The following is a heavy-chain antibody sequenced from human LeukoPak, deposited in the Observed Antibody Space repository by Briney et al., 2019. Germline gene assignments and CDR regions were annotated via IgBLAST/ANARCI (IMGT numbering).Heavy chain of an antibody. CDR3: ARVKMGATVSDFYYYYMDV. CDR1: GFTFNAYT. D-gene: IGHD1-26*01. V-gene: IGHV3-64*02. CDR2: IISDGGRT. J-gene: IGHJ6*03. Sequence: GGSLRLSCEASGFTFNAYTIHWVRQAPGGRLESVSAIISDGGRTYYADSVKGRFTISRDNSRNTLYLQMGSLRTEDMAVYYCARVKMGATVSDFYYYYMDVWGKGTTVTVSS.